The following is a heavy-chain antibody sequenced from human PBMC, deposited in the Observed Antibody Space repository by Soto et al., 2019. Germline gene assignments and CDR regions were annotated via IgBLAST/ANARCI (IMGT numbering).Heavy chain of an antibody. Sequence: PGGSLRLSCVASGFEVGSTYMTWVRQAPGEGLQLVSIMYSGGSTFYADSVKGRFTVSRDDSKNTLYLQMNNLTVGDTGVYYCTKTRSASRSPSDYWGQGTLVTVSS. CDR1: GFEVGSTY. CDR3: TKTRSASRSPSDY. J-gene: IGHJ4*02. V-gene: IGHV3-53*01. CDR2: MYSGGST. D-gene: IGHD3-16*02.